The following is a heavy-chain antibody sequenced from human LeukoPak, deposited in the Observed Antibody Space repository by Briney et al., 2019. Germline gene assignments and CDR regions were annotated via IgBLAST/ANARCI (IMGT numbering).Heavy chain of an antibody. CDR1: GFTFSSYG. Sequence: GGSLRLSCAASGFTFSSYGMHWVRQAPGKGLEWVAVISYDGSSKYYADSVKGRFTISRDNSKNTLYLQMNSLRAEDTAVYYCARGLPIDYWGQGTLVTVSS. CDR2: ISYDGSSK. V-gene: IGHV3-30*03. D-gene: IGHD5-12*01. J-gene: IGHJ4*02. CDR3: ARGLPIDY.